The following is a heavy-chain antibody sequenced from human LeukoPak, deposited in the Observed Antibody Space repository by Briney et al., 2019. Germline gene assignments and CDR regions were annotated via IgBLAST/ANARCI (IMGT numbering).Heavy chain of an antibody. D-gene: IGHD5-24*01. Sequence: PGGSLRLSCAASGFTFSSYAMSWVRQAPGKGLEWVSGISGSGGITNYADSVKGRFTISRDNSKNTLYLQMNTLRPEDTAVYYCARVHDGYNSWDYWGQGTLVTVSS. CDR2: ISGSGGIT. CDR3: ARVHDGYNSWDY. CDR1: GFTFSSYA. V-gene: IGHV3-23*01. J-gene: IGHJ4*02.